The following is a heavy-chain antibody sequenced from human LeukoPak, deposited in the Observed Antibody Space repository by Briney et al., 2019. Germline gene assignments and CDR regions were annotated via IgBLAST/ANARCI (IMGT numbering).Heavy chain of an antibody. Sequence: ASVKVSCKESGYTFTSYYMHWVRQAPRQGLDWMGVINPSGGNTSYAHKFQGRVTMTRDTSTSTVYMELSSLRSEDTAMYYCARASAHYFDYWGQGTLVTVSS. CDR1: GYTFTSYY. D-gene: IGHD6-19*01. CDR3: ARASAHYFDY. J-gene: IGHJ4*02. CDR2: INPSGGNT. V-gene: IGHV1-46*01.